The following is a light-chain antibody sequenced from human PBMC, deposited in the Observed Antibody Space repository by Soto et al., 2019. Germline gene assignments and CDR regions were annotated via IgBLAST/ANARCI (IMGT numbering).Light chain of an antibody. J-gene: IGLJ2*01. CDR1: KLGDKY. CDR2: QDS. V-gene: IGLV3-1*01. CDR3: QAWDSSGPV. Sequence: SSELTQPPSVSVSPGQTASITCSGDKLGDKYACWYQQKPGQSPVLVIYQDSKRPSGIPERFSGSNSGNTATLTISGTQAMDEADYYCQAWDSSGPVFGGGTKVTVL.